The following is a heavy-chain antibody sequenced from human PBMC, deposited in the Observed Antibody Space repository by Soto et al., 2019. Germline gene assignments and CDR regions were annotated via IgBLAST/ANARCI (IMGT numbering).Heavy chain of an antibody. CDR1: GYTFTSYA. V-gene: IGHV1-3*01. Sequence: QVQLVQSGAEVKKPGASVKVSCKASGYTFTSYAMHWVRQAPGQRLEWMGWINAGNGNTKYSQKFQGRVTITRDTSASTAYMELGSLRSEDTAVYYCARVRLYGSGSYYSYYYGMDVWGQGTTVTVSS. D-gene: IGHD3-10*01. CDR3: ARVRLYGSGSYYSYYYGMDV. CDR2: INAGNGNT. J-gene: IGHJ6*02.